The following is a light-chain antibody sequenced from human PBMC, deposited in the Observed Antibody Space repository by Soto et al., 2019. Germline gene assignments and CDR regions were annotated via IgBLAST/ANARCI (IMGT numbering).Light chain of an antibody. V-gene: IGLV2-23*01. CDR2: EDT. J-gene: IGLJ1*01. CDR3: CSYVGANTYV. Sequence: QSALTQPASVSGSPGQSITISCTGTTSFVGSYNLVSWYQQHTGKAPQVLIYEDTKRPSGVSNRFSGSISGSTASLTISGLQAEDEADYYCCSYVGANTYVFGTGTKLTVL. CDR1: TSFVGSYNL.